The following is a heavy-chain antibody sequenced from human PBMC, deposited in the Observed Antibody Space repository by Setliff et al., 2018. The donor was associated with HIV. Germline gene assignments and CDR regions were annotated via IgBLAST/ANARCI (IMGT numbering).Heavy chain of an antibody. D-gene: IGHD5-12*01. CDR2: INHSGST. J-gene: IGHJ6*03. CDR3: VRGWDDKVSTIWAPYYYYMDV. V-gene: IGHV4-34*01. CDR1: GGSLNGFY. Sequence: SETLSLTCAFYGGSLNGFYWSWIRQSPGKGLEWIGEINHSGSTNYNPSLKSRVTIRVDTSKNQFSLEVTAVTAADTAVCYCVRGWDDKVSTIWAPYYYYMDVWGKGTTVTVSS.